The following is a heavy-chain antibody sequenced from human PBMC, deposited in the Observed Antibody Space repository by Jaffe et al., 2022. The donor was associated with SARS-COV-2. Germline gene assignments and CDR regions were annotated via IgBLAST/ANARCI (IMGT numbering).Heavy chain of an antibody. D-gene: IGHD3-10*01. CDR2: IYTSGST. CDR1: GGSISSYY. Sequence: QVQLQESGPGLVKPSETLSLTCTVSGGSISSYYWSWIRQPAGKGLEWIGRIYTSGSTNYNPSLKSRVTMSVDTSKNQFSLKLSSVTAADTAVYYCARDGVRFGEFSYYYYGMDVWGQGTTVTVSS. CDR3: ARDGVRFGEFSYYYYGMDV. J-gene: IGHJ6*02. V-gene: IGHV4-4*07.